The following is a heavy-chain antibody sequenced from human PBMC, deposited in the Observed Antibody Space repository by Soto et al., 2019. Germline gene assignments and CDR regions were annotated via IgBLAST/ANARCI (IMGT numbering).Heavy chain of an antibody. Sequence: EQSGAEVKRPGASVKVSCKASGYPFSDFDIHWLRQASGQGPEWMGWMNAKSGDTFFAQRFQGKFNMTWDTSLSTAYMEVGSLTSDDTAMYYCARGNPFNYAGFAVWGQGTTVAVSS. D-gene: IGHD3-16*01. CDR3: ARGNPFNYAGFAV. CDR1: GYPFSDFD. J-gene: IGHJ6*02. CDR2: MNAKSGDT. V-gene: IGHV1-8*01.